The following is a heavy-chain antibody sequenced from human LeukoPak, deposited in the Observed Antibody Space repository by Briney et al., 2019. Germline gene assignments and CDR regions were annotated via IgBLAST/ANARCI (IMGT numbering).Heavy chain of an antibody. J-gene: IGHJ4*02. CDR1: RFSFSSYG. Sequence: GGSLRLSCAASRFSFSSYGMHWVRQAPGKGLEWVAFIRYDGSNKYYADSVKGRFTISRDNSKNTLYLQMNSLRAEDTAVYYCARAPYSGSQFDYWGQGTLVTVSS. D-gene: IGHD1-26*01. V-gene: IGHV3-30*02. CDR2: IRYDGSNK. CDR3: ARAPYSGSQFDY.